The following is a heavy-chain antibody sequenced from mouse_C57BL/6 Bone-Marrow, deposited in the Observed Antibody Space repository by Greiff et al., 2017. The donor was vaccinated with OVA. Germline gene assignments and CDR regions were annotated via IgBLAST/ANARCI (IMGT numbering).Heavy chain of an antibody. CDR1: GYTFTDYE. Sequence: QVQLQQSGAELVRPGASVTLSCKASGYTFTDYEMHWVKQTPVHGLEWIGAIDPETGGTDYNQKFKGKAILTADKSSSTAYMELRSLTSEDSAVYYCTRYYDYVGYFDVWGTGTTVTVSS. J-gene: IGHJ1*03. D-gene: IGHD2-4*01. CDR2: IDPETGGT. V-gene: IGHV1-15*01. CDR3: TRYYDYVGYFDV.